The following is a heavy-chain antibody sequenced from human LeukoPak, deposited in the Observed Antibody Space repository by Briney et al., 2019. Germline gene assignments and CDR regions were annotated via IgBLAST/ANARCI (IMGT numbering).Heavy chain of an antibody. J-gene: IGHJ4*02. Sequence: SSETLSLTCTVSGGSISSNSWSWIRRPAGKGLEWVGRIYTSGSTDYNPSLRSRVTMSVDTSKNQLHLKVSSVTAADTAVYYCARVTASGYSYGFDYWGQGTLATVSS. D-gene: IGHD5-18*01. V-gene: IGHV4-4*07. CDR1: GGSISSNS. CDR2: IYTSGST. CDR3: ARVTASGYSYGFDY.